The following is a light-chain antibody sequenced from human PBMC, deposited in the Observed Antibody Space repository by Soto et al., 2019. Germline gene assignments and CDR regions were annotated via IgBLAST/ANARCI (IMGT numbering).Light chain of an antibody. V-gene: IGKV1-39*01. CDR1: QSISSW. CDR2: AXS. J-gene: IGKJ1*01. Sequence: DIQMTQSPSTLPASVGDRVTITCRASQSISSWLAWYQQKPGKAPKLLXYAXSSLQSGVPSRFSGSGSGTDFTLAISSLQPEDSATYYCQQSYSTPETFGQVTKGDSK. CDR3: QQSYSTPET.